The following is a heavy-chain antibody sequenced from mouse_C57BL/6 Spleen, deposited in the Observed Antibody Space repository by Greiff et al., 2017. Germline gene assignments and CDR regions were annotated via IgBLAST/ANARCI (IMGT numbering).Heavy chain of an antibody. CDR2: IYPGDGDT. Sequence: VQLQQSGPELVKPGASVKISCKASGYAFSSSWMNWVKQRPGKGLEWIGRIYPGDGDTNYNGKFKGKATLTADKSSSTAYMQLSSLTSEDSAVYLCARDYYGSSWDAMDYWGQGTSVTVSS. CDR1: GYAFSSSW. J-gene: IGHJ4*01. D-gene: IGHD1-1*01. V-gene: IGHV1-82*01. CDR3: ARDYYGSSWDAMDY.